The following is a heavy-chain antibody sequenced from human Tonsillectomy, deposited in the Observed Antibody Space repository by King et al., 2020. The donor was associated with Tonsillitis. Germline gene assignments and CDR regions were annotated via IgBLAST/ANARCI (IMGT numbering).Heavy chain of an antibody. CDR1: GFTFDDYA. Sequence: VQLVESGGGLVQPGRSLRLSCAASGFTFDDYAMHWVRQAPGKGLEWVSGISWNSGSIGYADSVKGRFTISRDNAKNSLYLQMNSLRAEDTALYYCAKDQRDSDYTNNYWYLDLWGRGTLVTVSS. V-gene: IGHV3-9*01. D-gene: IGHD2-8*01. CDR2: ISWNSGSI. J-gene: IGHJ2*01. CDR3: AKDQRDSDYTNNYWYLDL.